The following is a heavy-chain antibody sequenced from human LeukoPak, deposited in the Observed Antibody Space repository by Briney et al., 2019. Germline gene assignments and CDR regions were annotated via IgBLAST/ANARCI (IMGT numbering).Heavy chain of an antibody. CDR3: ARRAGAYTHPYDY. CDR2: ISSSSSYI. CDR1: GFTFSSYS. V-gene: IGHV3-21*04. Sequence: GGSLRLSCAASGFTFSSYSMNWVRQAPGKGLEWVSSISSSSSYIYYADSVKGRFTISIDNSKNTLYLQMNSLRAEDTAVYYCARRAGAYTHPYDYWGQGTLVTVS. J-gene: IGHJ4*02. D-gene: IGHD3-16*01.